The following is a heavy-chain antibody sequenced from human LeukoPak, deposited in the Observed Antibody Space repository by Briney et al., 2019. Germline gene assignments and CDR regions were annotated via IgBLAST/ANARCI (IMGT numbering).Heavy chain of an antibody. CDR1: GFTFSSYW. D-gene: IGHD4-23*01. V-gene: IGHV3-7*01. CDR3: AISSPVATVGY. Sequence: GGSLRLSCADSGFTFSSYWISWVRQAPGKGLEWVANINQDGSEKYYVDSVGGRFTISRDNAKNSLYLQMNSLRAEDTAVYYCAISSPVATVGYWGQGTLVTVSS. CDR2: INQDGSEK. J-gene: IGHJ4*02.